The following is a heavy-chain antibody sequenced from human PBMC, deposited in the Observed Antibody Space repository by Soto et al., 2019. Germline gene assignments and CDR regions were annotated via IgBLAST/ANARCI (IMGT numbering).Heavy chain of an antibody. CDR2: ISIYNGDT. CDR1: GYTFTHYG. V-gene: IGHV1-18*01. J-gene: IGHJ4*02. D-gene: IGHD4-17*01. Sequence: QVQLVQSGAEVKQPGASVKVSCKTSGYTFTHYGIGWVRQAPGQGLEWMGWISIYNGDTRYAQKLQGRVTMATDTSTSTAYMELRSLTSDDTAVYYCARIGYGVNAFDLWGQGTLVIVSS. CDR3: ARIGYGVNAFDL.